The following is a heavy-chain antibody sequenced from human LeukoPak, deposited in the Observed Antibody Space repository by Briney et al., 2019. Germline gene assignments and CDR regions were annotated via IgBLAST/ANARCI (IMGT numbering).Heavy chain of an antibody. D-gene: IGHD1-14*01. Sequence: ASVKVSCKASGGSFSTYAISWVRQAPGQGLEWMGWIAPNSGGTNYAQKFQGRVTMTRDTSINTAYMELNRLTSDDTAVYYCAREYNNPAGRLYDFWGLGNLVTVFS. CDR3: AREYNNPAGRLYDF. V-gene: IGHV1-2*02. J-gene: IGHJ4*02. CDR2: IAPNSGGT. CDR1: GGSFSTYA.